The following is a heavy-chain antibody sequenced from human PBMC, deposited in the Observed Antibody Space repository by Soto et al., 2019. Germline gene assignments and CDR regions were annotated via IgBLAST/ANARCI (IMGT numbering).Heavy chain of an antibody. V-gene: IGHV3-49*04. CDR1: GFTFGDYA. Sequence: GGSLRLSCTASGFTFGDYAMSWVRQAPGKGLEWVGFIRSKAYGGTTEYAASVKGRFTISRDDSKSIAYLQMNSLKTEDTAVYYCTRRNLWSCSYYFDYWGQGTLVTVSS. CDR2: IRSKAYGGTT. D-gene: IGHD2-15*01. J-gene: IGHJ4*02. CDR3: TRRNLWSCSYYFDY.